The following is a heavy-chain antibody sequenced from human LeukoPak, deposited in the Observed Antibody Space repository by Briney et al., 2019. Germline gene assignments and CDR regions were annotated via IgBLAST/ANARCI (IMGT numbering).Heavy chain of an antibody. CDR1: GYNFTNYW. V-gene: IGHV5-10-1*01. D-gene: IGHD6-6*01. Sequence: GESLKISCKGSGYNFTNYWITWVRQMPGKGLEWVGRIDPSDSYINYSPSFQGHVTISAAKSISTAYLQWSSLKASDTAMYYCARRTYSTSSRDWFDPWGQGTLVTVSS. J-gene: IGHJ5*02. CDR3: ARRTYSTSSRDWFDP. CDR2: IDPSDSYI.